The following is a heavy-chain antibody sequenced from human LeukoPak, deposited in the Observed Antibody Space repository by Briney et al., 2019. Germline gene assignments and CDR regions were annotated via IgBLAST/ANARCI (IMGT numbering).Heavy chain of an antibody. V-gene: IGHV1-69*05. CDR3: ARGELGDSSGFSFFDY. J-gene: IGHJ4*02. CDR1: RGTFSSYG. Sequence: SVKVSCKASRGTFSSYGISWVRQAPGQGLEWMGGVIAIFGRVKYGQKFQGRATITTDESRSTAYMELSSLTSEDTGVYYCARGELGDSSGFSFFDYWGQGTLVTVSS. D-gene: IGHD3-22*01. CDR2: VIAIFGRV.